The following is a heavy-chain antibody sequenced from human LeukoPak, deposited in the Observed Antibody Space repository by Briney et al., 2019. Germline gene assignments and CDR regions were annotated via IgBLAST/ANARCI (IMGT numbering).Heavy chain of an antibody. CDR2: IYYSGST. Sequence: SETLSLTCTVSGGSISSYYWSWLRQPPGKGLEWIGYIYYSGSTNYNPSLKSRVTISVDTSKNQFSLKLSSVTAADTAVYYCARGPRRYYDSSGAPNDYWGQGTLVTVSS. J-gene: IGHJ4*02. D-gene: IGHD3-22*01. V-gene: IGHV4-59*12. CDR3: ARGPRRYYDSSGAPNDY. CDR1: GGSISSYY.